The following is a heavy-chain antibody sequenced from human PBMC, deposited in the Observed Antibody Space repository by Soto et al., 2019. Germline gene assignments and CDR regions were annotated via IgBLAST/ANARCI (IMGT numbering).Heavy chain of an antibody. CDR1: GFTFSSYS. V-gene: IGHV3-21*01. CDR2: ISSSSSYI. CDR3: ARGSEGFGTWRSGMDV. D-gene: IGHD3-10*01. J-gene: IGHJ6*02. Sequence: GGSLRLSCAASGFTFSSYSMNWVRQAPGKGLEWVSSISSSSSYIYYADSVKGRFTISRDNAKNSLYLQMNSLRAEDTAVYYCARGSEGFGTWRSGMDVWGQGTTVTVSS.